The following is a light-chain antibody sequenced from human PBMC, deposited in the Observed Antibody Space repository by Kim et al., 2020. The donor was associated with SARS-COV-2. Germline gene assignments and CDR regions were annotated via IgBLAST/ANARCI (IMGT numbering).Light chain of an antibody. V-gene: IGKV3-15*01. CDR2: GAS. Sequence: FVSPEGGAPPSCRARQGVSSNLAWYQQNRGQAPRLLIDGASTRATSIPARFSGGGSGTEFTLTISSLQSEDVAVYYCQQYNGWWTFGQGTKVDIK. CDR3: QQYNGWWT. CDR1: QGVSSN. J-gene: IGKJ1*01.